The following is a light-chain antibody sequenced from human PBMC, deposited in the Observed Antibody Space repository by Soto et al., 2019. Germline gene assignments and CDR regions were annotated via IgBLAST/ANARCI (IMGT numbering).Light chain of an antibody. CDR3: EAWDVRLNAWV. J-gene: IGLJ3*02. CDR2: RND. Sequence: QSVLTQPPSASGTPEQRVTISCSGSSSNIGSNVVNWYQQLPGTAPKLLIYRNDQRPSAFPDRFSGSKSGTSASLAISGLQSEDEADYYCEAWDVRLNAWVFGGGTKLTVL. V-gene: IGLV1-44*01. CDR1: SSNIGSNV.